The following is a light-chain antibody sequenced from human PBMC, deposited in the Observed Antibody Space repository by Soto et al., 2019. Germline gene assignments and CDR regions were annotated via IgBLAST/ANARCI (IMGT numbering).Light chain of an antibody. CDR3: QQYCSSPLT. Sequence: EVVLTQSPGTLSLSPGERATLSCRASQSVTSTYLAWYQQKSGQAPRLLIYGASRRATGIPDRFSGSGSGPYFTLTISRLEPEDFAVYYCQQYCSSPLTFGGGTKVEIK. J-gene: IGKJ4*01. CDR2: GAS. V-gene: IGKV3-20*01. CDR1: QSVTSTY.